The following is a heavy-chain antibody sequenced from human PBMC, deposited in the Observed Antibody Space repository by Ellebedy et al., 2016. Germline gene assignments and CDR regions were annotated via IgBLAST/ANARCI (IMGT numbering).Heavy chain of an antibody. CDR1: GGSISSGGYY. CDR2: IYYSGST. J-gene: IGHJ6*02. Sequence: SETLSLTXTVSGGSISSGGYYWSWIRQHPGKGLEWIGYIYYSGSTYYNPSLKSRVTISVDTSKNQFSLKLSSVTAADTAVYYCARDGTGAYGMDVWGQGTTVTVSS. V-gene: IGHV4-31*03. D-gene: IGHD3/OR15-3a*01. CDR3: ARDGTGAYGMDV.